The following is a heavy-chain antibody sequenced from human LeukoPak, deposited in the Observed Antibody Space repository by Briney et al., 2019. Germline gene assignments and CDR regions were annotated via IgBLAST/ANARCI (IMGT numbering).Heavy chain of an antibody. J-gene: IGHJ3*02. CDR3: ARDMITFGGVIAPDAFDI. CDR1: GVTVSNNY. D-gene: IGHD3-16*02. Sequence: TGGSLRLSCAASGVTVSNNYMNWVRQAPGKGLEWVSLIYSDGSTYYADSVKGRFTISRDNAKNSLYLQMNSLRAEDTAVYYCARDMITFGGVIAPDAFDIWGQGTMVTVSS. V-gene: IGHV3-66*01. CDR2: IYSDGST.